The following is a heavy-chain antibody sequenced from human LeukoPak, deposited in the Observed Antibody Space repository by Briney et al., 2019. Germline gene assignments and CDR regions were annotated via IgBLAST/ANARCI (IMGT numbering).Heavy chain of an antibody. Sequence: SETLSLTCTVSGGSISGYYWSWIRQPPGKGLEWIGYIYYSGSTNYNPSLKSRVTISVETSKNQFSLKLSSVTAADTAVYYCARVTGYMIEDYFDYWGQGTLVTVSS. V-gene: IGHV4-59*01. D-gene: IGHD3-22*01. CDR1: GGSISGYY. CDR3: ARVTGYMIEDYFDY. CDR2: IYYSGST. J-gene: IGHJ4*02.